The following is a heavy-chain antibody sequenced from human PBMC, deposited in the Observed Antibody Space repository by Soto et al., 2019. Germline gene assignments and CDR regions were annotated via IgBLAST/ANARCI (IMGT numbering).Heavy chain of an antibody. V-gene: IGHV3-23*01. J-gene: IGHJ4*02. D-gene: IGHD3-10*01. Sequence: GSLRLSCAASGFTFSSYAMSWVRQAPGKGLEWVSAISGSGGSTYYADSVKGRFTISRDNSKNTLYLQMNSLRAEDTAVYYCAKQSYYGSGSYYKLPDYWGQGTLVTVSS. CDR1: GFTFSSYA. CDR2: ISGSGGST. CDR3: AKQSYYGSGSYYKLPDY.